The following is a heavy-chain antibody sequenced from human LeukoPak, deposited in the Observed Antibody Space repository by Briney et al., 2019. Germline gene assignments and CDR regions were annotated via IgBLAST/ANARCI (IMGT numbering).Heavy chain of an antibody. CDR1: GFTFSNYW. CDR2: IKQDGSEK. CDR3: ARSETTYYYDSSVYFYYYYGMDV. V-gene: IGHV3-7*01. D-gene: IGHD3-22*01. J-gene: IGHJ6*02. Sequence: GGSLRLSCAASGFTFSNYWMTWVRQAPGKGLEWVANIKQDGSEKYYVDSVKGRFTISRDNAKNSLYLQMNSLRAEDTAVYYCARSETTYYYDSSVYFYYYYGMDVWGQGTTVTVSS.